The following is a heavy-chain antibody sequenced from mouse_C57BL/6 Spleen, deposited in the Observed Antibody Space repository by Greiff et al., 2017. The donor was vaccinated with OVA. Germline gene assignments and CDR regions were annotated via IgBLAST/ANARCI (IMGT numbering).Heavy chain of an antibody. CDR2: IYPGSGST. J-gene: IGHJ3*01. CDR1: GYTFTSYW. Sequence: VQLQQPGAELVKPGASVKMSCKASGYTFTSYWITWVKQRPGQGLEWIGDIYPGSGSTNYNEKFKSKATLTVDTSSSTAYMQLSSLTSEDSAVYYCAREDYTPYAGFAYWGQGTLVTVSA. CDR3: AREDYTPYAGFAY. D-gene: IGHD2-12*01. V-gene: IGHV1-55*01.